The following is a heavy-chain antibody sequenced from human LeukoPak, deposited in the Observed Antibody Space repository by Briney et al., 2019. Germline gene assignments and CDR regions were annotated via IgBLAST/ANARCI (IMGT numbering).Heavy chain of an antibody. CDR1: EFTFGEYS. CDR2: IRKKAYGGTT. CDR3: APTYYDHVWAFDI. J-gene: IGHJ3*02. Sequence: GGSLRLSCTGSEFTFGEYSMSWVRQAPGKGLEWVSFIRKKAYGGTTEYAASVKGRFTISRDDSRSIAYLQMNSLKTEDTAVYYCAPTYYDHVWAFDIWGQGTMVTVSS. D-gene: IGHD3-16*01. V-gene: IGHV3-49*04.